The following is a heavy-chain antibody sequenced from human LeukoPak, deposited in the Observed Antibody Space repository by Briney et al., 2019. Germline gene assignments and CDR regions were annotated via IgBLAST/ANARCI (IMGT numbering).Heavy chain of an antibody. D-gene: IGHD2-21*02. CDR3: AEDMSAYCGGDCYYDY. CDR1: GFTFSSYA. Sequence: PGGSLRLSCAASGFTFSSYAMSWVRQAPGKGLEWVSAISGSGGSTYYADSVKGRFTISRDNSKNTLYLQMSSLRAEDTAVYYCAEDMSAYCGGDCYYDYWGQGTLVTVSS. V-gene: IGHV3-23*01. CDR2: ISGSGGST. J-gene: IGHJ4*02.